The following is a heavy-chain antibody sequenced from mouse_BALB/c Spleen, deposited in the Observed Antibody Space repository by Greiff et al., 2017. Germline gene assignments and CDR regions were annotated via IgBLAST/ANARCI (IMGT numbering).Heavy chain of an antibody. D-gene: IGHD1-2*01. V-gene: IGHV3-2*02. J-gene: IGHJ4*01. CDR1: GYSITSDYA. Sequence: EVKLVESGPGLVKPSQSLSLTCTVTGYSITSDYAWNWIRQFPGNKLEWMGYISYSGSTSYNPSLKSRISITRDTSKNQFFLQLNSVTTEDTATYYCARGTTATRRRYYAMDYWGQGTSVTVSP. CDR2: ISYSGST. CDR3: ARGTTATRRRYYAMDY.